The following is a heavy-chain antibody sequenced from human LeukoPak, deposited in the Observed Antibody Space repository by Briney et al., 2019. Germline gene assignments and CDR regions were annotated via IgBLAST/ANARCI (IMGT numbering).Heavy chain of an antibody. CDR1: GFSFSSHG. Sequence: GGSLRLSCTASGFSFSSHGMSWVRQAPGKGLEWVSGIIGGAGGTYYADSVKGRFTISRDNSKNTLYLQMNSLRAEDTAVYYCTHGSMYQLDYWGQGTLVTVSS. D-gene: IGHD2-2*01. J-gene: IGHJ4*02. CDR3: THGSMYQLDY. V-gene: IGHV3-23*01. CDR2: IIGGAGGT.